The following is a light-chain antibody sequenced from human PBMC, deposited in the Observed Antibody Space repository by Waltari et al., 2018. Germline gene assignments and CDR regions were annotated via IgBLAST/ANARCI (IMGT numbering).Light chain of an antibody. CDR1: QSVSRS. CDR3: HQRFNWPPWT. CDR2: DSS. Sequence: IVLTQSPATLSLSPGDRATLSCRASQSVSRSLAWYQQKPGQAPRLVIYDSSNRATGIPARFSGSGSGTDFTLIITSLEPEDFAVYYCHQRFNWPPWTFGQGTKVEIK. J-gene: IGKJ1*01. V-gene: IGKV3-11*01.